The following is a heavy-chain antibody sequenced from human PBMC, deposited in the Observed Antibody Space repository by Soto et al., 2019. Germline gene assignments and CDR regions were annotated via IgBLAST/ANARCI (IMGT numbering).Heavy chain of an antibody. CDR3: ARDRTSAGGFSRRWIDP. Sequence: SXIRSLTCGVSGGSITSHNWWTLVRQPPGLGLEWIGEIYHSGSTNYNPSLKSRVNISVDKSTNQFSLRLTSVTAADTGVYYCARDRTSAGGFSRRWIDPWGQGTLVTVSS. CDR2: IYHSGST. CDR1: GGSITSHNW. D-gene: IGHD5-18*01. V-gene: IGHV4-4*02. J-gene: IGHJ5*02.